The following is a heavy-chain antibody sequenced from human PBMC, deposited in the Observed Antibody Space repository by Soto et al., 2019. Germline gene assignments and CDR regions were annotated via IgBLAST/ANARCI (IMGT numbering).Heavy chain of an antibody. CDR1: GFTFITYA. CDR3: VKDRWVDY. Sequence: PWGSLRLSCSVSGFTFITYAMHWVRQAPGKGLEYASSISSNGGSTYYADSVKGRFTISRDNSKNTLYLQMSSLRTEDTALYYCVKDRWVDYWGQGILVTVSS. V-gene: IGHV3-64D*06. D-gene: IGHD1-26*01. CDR2: ISSNGGST. J-gene: IGHJ4*02.